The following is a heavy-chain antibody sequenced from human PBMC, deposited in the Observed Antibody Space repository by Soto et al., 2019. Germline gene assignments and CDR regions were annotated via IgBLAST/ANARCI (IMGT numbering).Heavy chain of an antibody. J-gene: IGHJ4*02. CDR1: DFTFRNSW. CDR2: IKPDGGAT. V-gene: IGHV3-7*01. Sequence: LRLSCATSDFTFRNSWINWVRQAPGKGLEWVANIKPDGGATNYVDSVKGRFTISRDNAKNSLYLQMNSLRAEDTAVYYCAPLIDYWGQGTLVTVSS. CDR3: APLIDY.